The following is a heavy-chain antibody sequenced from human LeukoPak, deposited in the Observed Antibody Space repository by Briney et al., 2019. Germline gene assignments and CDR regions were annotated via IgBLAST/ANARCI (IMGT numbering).Heavy chain of an antibody. CDR3: VRQFPQAAAGAAWYFDL. Sequence: GGSLRLSCAVFEFMFNKYYMGWVRRAPGKGLEWVASINPDGSANYYMDSVKGRFTISRDNAKNPLYLQMSSLSVEDTAMYYCVRQFPQAAAGAAWYFDLWGRGTLVTVSS. D-gene: IGHD6-13*01. V-gene: IGHV3-7*01. CDR1: EFMFNKYY. CDR2: INPDGSAN. J-gene: IGHJ2*01.